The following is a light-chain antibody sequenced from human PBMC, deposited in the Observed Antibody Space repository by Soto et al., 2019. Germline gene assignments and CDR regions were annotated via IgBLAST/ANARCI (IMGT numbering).Light chain of an antibody. V-gene: IGKV1-12*01. J-gene: IGKJ2*01. CDR1: QGISSW. CDR3: QQYNNWPPYT. CDR2: AAS. Sequence: DIQMTQSPSSVSASVGDRVTITCRASQGISSWLGWYQQKPGKAPKLLIYAASSLQSGVPSRFSGSGSGTEFTLTISSLQSEDFAVYYCQQYNNWPPYTFGQGTKLEIK.